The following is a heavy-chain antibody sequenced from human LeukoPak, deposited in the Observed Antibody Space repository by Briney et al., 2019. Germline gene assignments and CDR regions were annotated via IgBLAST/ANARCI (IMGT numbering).Heavy chain of an antibody. CDR2: ITGSGGST. J-gene: IGHJ4*02. D-gene: IGHD3-9*01. V-gene: IGHV3-23*01. Sequence: GFLRLSCQASGFTVSGYAMSWVGQAQRKGLDWVSAITGSGGSTYYADSVKGRFTISRDNSKNTLYLQMNSLRAEDTALYYCAKLRGVDWYVDYWGQGTLVTVSS. CDR1: GFTVSGYA. CDR3: AKLRGVDWYVDY.